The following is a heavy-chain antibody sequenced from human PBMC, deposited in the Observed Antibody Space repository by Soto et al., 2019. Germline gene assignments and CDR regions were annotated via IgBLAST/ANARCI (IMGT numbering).Heavy chain of an antibody. D-gene: IGHD6-19*01. J-gene: IGHJ4*02. CDR2: ISYDGINK. CDR3: ARAGRTSGWYSWEDY. Sequence: GGSLRLSCAASGFTFSNYAMHWVRQAPGKGLEWVAVISYDGINKYHADSVKGRFTISRDISKNTLYLQMNSLRAEDTAVYYCARAGRTSGWYSWEDYWDQGTLVTVSS. V-gene: IGHV3-30-3*01. CDR1: GFTFSNYA.